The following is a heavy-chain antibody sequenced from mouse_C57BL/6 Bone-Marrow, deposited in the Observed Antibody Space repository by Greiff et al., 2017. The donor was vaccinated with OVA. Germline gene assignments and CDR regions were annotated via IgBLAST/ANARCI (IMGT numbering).Heavy chain of an antibody. CDR3: ARHERDKSPFAY. Sequence: QVQLQQSGAELVKPGASVKLSCKASGYTFTEYTIHWVTQRSGQGLEWIGWFYSRSGSRKYNEKFKDKATLTADKSSSTGYMELSRMTSEDSAVYFCARHERDKSPFAYWGQGTLVTVSA. J-gene: IGHJ3*01. V-gene: IGHV1-62-2*01. CDR2: FYSRSGSR. CDR1: GYTFTEYT.